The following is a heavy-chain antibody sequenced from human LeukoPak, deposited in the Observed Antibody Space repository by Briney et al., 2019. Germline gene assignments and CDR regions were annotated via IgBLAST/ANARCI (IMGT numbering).Heavy chain of an antibody. CDR1: GGSISSNTDS. Sequence: SETLSLTCTVSGGSISSNTDSWGWIRQSPGGGLEWIGSMYHIGGTHYNPSLKSRVTISVGTSKNQFSLKLHSMTAADTAVYYCVRRKGGSVVDYWGQGTLVTVSS. D-gene: IGHD3-10*01. J-gene: IGHJ4*01. CDR2: MYHIGGT. V-gene: IGHV4-39*01. CDR3: VRRKGGSVVDY.